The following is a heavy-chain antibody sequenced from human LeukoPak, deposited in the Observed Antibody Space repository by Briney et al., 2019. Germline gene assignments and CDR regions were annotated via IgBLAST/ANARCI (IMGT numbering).Heavy chain of an antibody. J-gene: IGHJ5*02. CDR2: IYYSGST. CDR1: GGSISSSSYY. Sequence: SETLSLTCTVSGGSISSSSYYWGWIRQPPGKGLEWIGHIYYSGSTYYNPSLKCRVSISVDASKNQFSLKLSSVTAADTAVYYCARHRGYCSSTSCSYNWFDPWGQGTLVPVSS. V-gene: IGHV4-39*01. D-gene: IGHD2-2*03. CDR3: ARHRGYCSSTSCSYNWFDP.